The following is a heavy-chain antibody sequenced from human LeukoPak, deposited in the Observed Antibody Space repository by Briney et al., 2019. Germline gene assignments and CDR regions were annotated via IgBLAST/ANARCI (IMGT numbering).Heavy chain of an antibody. D-gene: IGHD3-3*01. CDR1: GFTFSSYA. Sequence: GGSLRLSCAASGFTFSSYATSWVRQAPGKGLEWVSDINGSGGSTYYADSVKGRFTISRDNSKNTLYLQMNSLRAEDTAVYYCARDVGSGYPSFMAFSWGQGTLVTVSS. CDR3: ARDVGSGYPSFMAFS. J-gene: IGHJ4*02. V-gene: IGHV3-23*01. CDR2: INGSGGST.